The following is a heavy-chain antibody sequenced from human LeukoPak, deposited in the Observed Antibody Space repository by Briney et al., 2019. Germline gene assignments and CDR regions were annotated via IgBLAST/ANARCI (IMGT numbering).Heavy chain of an antibody. CDR2: INPNSVDT. Sequence: GASVKVSCKASGYTFTDYYMHWVRQAPGQGLEWMGWINPNSVDTKYARKFQGWVTMTRDTSISTAYMELSRLTSDDTAVYYCASDRSYDKGPLDYWGQGTLVTVSS. J-gene: IGHJ4*02. V-gene: IGHV1-2*04. D-gene: IGHD3-22*01. CDR3: ASDRSYDKGPLDY. CDR1: GYTFTDYY.